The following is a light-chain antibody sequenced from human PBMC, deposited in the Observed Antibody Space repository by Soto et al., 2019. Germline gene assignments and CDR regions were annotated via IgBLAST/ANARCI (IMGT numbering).Light chain of an antibody. CDR2: DVS. V-gene: IGLV2-14*01. CDR1: SSDVGGYNY. CDR3: SSYTSSSTVV. J-gene: IGLJ2*01. Sequence: QSALTQPASVSGSPGQSITISCTGTSSDVGGYNYVSWYQQHPGKAPKLMIYDVSNRPPGVSNRFSGSKSGNTASLTISGLQAEDEADYYGSSYTSSSTVVFGGGTKVTVL.